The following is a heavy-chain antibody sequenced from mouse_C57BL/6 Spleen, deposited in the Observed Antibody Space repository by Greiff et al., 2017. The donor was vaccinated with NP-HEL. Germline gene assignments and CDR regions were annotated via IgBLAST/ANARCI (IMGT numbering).Heavy chain of an antibody. CDR2: IDPEDGET. J-gene: IGHJ3*01. CDR3: ARWGDSSGYGFAY. Sequence: VQLPQSGAELVQPGASVKLSCTASGFNIKDYYMHWVKQRTEQGLAWIGRIDPEDGETKYAPNFQGKATITADTSSNTAYLQLSSLTSEDTAVYYCARWGDSSGYGFAYWGQGTLVTVSA. D-gene: IGHD3-2*02. CDR1: GFNIKDYY. V-gene: IGHV14-2*01.